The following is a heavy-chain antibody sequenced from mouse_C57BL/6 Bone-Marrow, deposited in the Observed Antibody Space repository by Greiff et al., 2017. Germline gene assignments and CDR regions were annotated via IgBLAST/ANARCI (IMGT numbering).Heavy chain of an antibody. CDR1: GFNIKNTY. CDR2: IDPANGNT. J-gene: IGHJ4*01. D-gene: IGHD3-2*02. CDR3: ARYSSGYCYAMDY. Sequence: VQLQQSVAELVRPGASVKLSCTASGFNIKNTYMHWVKQRPEQGLEWIGRIDPANGNTKYAPKFQGKATITADTSSSTAYMQLKSLTSEDSAVYYCARYSSGYCYAMDYWGQGTSVTVSS. V-gene: IGHV14-3*01.